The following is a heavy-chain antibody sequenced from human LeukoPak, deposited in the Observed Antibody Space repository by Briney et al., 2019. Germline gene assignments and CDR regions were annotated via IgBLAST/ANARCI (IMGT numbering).Heavy chain of an antibody. CDR2: ISGSSTFT. D-gene: IGHD4-23*01. J-gene: IGHJ2*01. CDR3: ARCYGGISPVWDFDL. V-gene: IGHV3-11*03. Sequence: PGGSLRLSCAASGFTFSDYHMNWIRQAPGKGLEWISYISGSSTFTNYADSVKGRFTLSRDNAKNSLYLQMNSLTAEDTAVYYCARCYGGISPVWDFDLWGRGTLVTVSS. CDR1: GFTFSDYH.